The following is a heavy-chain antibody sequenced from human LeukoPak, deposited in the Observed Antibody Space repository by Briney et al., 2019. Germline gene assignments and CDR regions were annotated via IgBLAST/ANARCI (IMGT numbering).Heavy chain of an antibody. CDR1: GFTFSSYG. CDR3: AKSTTRGIAAAGGGDY. V-gene: IGHV3-30*02. CDR2: IRYDGSNK. Sequence: GGSLRLSCAASGFTFSSYGMHWVRQAPGKGLEWVAFIRYDGSNKYYADSVKGRFTISRDNSKNTLYLQMNSLRAEDTAVYYCAKSTTRGIAAAGGGDYWGQGTLVTVSS. D-gene: IGHD6-13*01. J-gene: IGHJ4*02.